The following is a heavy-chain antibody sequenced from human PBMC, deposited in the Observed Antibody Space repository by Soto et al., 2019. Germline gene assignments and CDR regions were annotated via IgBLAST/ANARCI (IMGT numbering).Heavy chain of an antibody. Sequence: GALTLSCAASGITFSNYNMNWVRQAPGKGLEWVSSISGSSSYIYYADSVKGRFTIPRDNAKNSLYLQMNSLRAEDTAVYYCARDVVVRGVFDYWGQGTQVTVSS. CDR1: GITFSNYN. CDR2: ISGSSSYI. CDR3: ARDVVVRGVFDY. J-gene: IGHJ4*02. V-gene: IGHV3-21*01. D-gene: IGHD3-10*01.